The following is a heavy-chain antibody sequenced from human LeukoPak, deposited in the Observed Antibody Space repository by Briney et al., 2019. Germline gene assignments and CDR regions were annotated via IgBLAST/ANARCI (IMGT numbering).Heavy chain of an antibody. Sequence: ASVKVSCKASGYTFTSYAMNWVRQAPGQGLEWMGWINTNTGNPAYAQGFTGRFVFSLDTSVSTAYLQMSSLKAEDTAVYYCARPGHSGYVNDAFDIWGQGTMVTVSS. CDR2: INTNTGNP. V-gene: IGHV7-4-1*02. D-gene: IGHD5-12*01. CDR1: GYTFTSYA. CDR3: ARPGHSGYVNDAFDI. J-gene: IGHJ3*02.